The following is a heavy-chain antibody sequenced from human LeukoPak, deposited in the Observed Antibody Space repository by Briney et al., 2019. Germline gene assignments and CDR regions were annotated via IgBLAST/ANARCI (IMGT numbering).Heavy chain of an antibody. CDR2: INHSGST. V-gene: IGHV4-34*01. D-gene: IGHD3-9*01. Sequence: SETLSLTCAVYGGSFSGYYWSWIRQPPGKGLEWIGEINHSGSTNYNPSLKSRVTISVDTSKNQFSLKLRSVTAADTAVYYGAGANYDILPGYYPFAYWAQGPLVPVSP. J-gene: IGHJ4*02. CDR1: GGSFSGYY. CDR3: AGANYDILPGYYPFAY.